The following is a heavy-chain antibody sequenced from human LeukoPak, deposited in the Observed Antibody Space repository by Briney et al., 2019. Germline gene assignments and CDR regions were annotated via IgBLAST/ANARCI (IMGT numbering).Heavy chain of an antibody. CDR1: GFTFSSYA. D-gene: IGHD3-3*01. J-gene: IGHJ4*02. V-gene: IGHV3-64*01. CDR3: AREVEYYDFWSGYNRPQYYFDY. Sequence: GGALRLSYAASGFTFSSYAMHWVRPAPGKGLEYVSAISSNGGSTHYANSVKGRFTISRDNSKNTLYLQMGSLRAEDMAVYYCAREVEYYDFWSGYNRPQYYFDYWGQGTLVTVSS. CDR2: ISSNGGST.